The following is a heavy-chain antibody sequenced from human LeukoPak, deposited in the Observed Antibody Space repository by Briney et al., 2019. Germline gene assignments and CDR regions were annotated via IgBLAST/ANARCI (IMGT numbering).Heavy chain of an antibody. V-gene: IGHV4-59*08. D-gene: IGHD4-17*01. CDR2: IYYSGST. CDR3: ARRPDYGDYWYFDL. Sequence: SETLSLTCTVSGGSISSYYWSWIRQPPGKGLEWIGHIYYSGSTNYNPSLKSRVTISVDTSKDQFFLKLSSVTAADTAVYYCARRPDYGDYWYFDLWGRGTLVTVSS. J-gene: IGHJ2*01. CDR1: GGSISSYY.